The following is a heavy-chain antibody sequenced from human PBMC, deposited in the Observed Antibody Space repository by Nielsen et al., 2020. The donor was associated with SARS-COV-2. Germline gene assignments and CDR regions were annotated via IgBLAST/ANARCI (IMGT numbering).Heavy chain of an antibody. Sequence: GGSLRLSCAASGFTFSSYWMHWVRQAPGKGLVWVSRINSDGSSTSYADSVKGRFTISSDNSKNTLYLQMNSLRAEDTAVYYCARDRYEGYFDYWGQGTLVTVSS. D-gene: IGHD1-1*01. J-gene: IGHJ4*02. CDR1: GFTFSSYW. V-gene: IGHV3-74*01. CDR3: ARDRYEGYFDY. CDR2: INSDGSST.